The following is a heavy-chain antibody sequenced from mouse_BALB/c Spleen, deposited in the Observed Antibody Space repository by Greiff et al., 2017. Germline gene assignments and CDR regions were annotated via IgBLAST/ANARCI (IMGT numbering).Heavy chain of an antibody. J-gene: IGHJ4*01. D-gene: IGHD2-1*01. Sequence: VQLQQSGAELMKPGASVKISCKATGYTFSSYWIEWVKQRPGHGLKWIGEILPGSGSTNYNEKFKGKATFTADTSSNTAYMQLSSLTSEDSAVYYCARGGNYGGAMDYWGQGTSVTVSS. CDR3: ARGGNYGGAMDY. CDR2: ILPGSGST. V-gene: IGHV1-9*01. CDR1: GYTFSSYW.